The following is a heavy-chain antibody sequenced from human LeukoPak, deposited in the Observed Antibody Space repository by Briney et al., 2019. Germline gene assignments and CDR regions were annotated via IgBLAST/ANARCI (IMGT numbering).Heavy chain of an antibody. D-gene: IGHD1-26*01. CDR3: ARRIVGATSYFDY. CDR1: GGSVSSGSYY. V-gene: IGHV4-61*01. Sequence: PSETLSLTCTVSGGSVSSGSYYWSWIRQPPGKGLEWIGYIHYSGSTNYNPSLKSRVTISEDTSKNLFSLKLSSVTAADTAVYYCARRIVGATSYFDYWGQGTLVTVSS. J-gene: IGHJ4*02. CDR2: IHYSGST.